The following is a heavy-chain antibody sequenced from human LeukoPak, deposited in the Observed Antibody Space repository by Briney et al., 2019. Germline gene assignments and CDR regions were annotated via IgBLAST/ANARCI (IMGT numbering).Heavy chain of an antibody. CDR1: GYTFTSYD. V-gene: IGHV1-8*03. CDR2: MNPNSGNT. J-gene: IGHJ3*02. Sequence: ASVKVSCKASGYTFTSYDINWVRQATGQGLEWMGWMNPNSGNTGYAQKFQGRVTITRNTSISTAYMELSSLRSEDTAVYYCASSLVVPAALDAFDIWGQGTMVTVSS. CDR3: ASSLVVPAALDAFDI. D-gene: IGHD2-2*01.